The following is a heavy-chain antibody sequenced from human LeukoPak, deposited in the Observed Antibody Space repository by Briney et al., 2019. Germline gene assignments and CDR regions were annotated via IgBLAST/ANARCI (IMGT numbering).Heavy chain of an antibody. CDR2: ISGYDGNT. CDR1: GYTFTNYG. J-gene: IGHJ3*02. CDR3: ARGSGRDGYSYAFDI. D-gene: IGHD5-24*01. Sequence: ASVKVSCKASGYTFTNYGVNWVRQAPGQGLEYMGWISGYDGNTNYALKVQGRVTMTEDISTSTAYMELRSLRSDDTAVYYCARGSGRDGYSYAFDIWGQGTMVTVSS. V-gene: IGHV1-18*01.